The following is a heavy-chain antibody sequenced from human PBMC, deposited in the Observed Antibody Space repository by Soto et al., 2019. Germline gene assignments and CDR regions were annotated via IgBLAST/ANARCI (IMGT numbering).Heavy chain of an antibody. D-gene: IGHD3-10*01. J-gene: IGHJ4*02. V-gene: IGHV3-9*01. CDR2: ISWNSGSI. CDR3: AKAASHGSGRYNNFDY. Sequence: EVQLVESGGGLVQPGRSLRLSCAASGFTFDDYAMHWVRQAPGKGLEWVSGISWNSGSIVYADSVKGRFTISRDNAKNSLYLQMNSLRAEDTALYYCAKAASHGSGRYNNFDYWGQGTLVTVSS. CDR1: GFTFDDYA.